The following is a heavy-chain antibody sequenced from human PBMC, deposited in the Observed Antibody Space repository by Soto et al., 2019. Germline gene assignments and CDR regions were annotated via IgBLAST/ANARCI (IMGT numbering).Heavy chain of an antibody. Sequence: SETLSLTCTVSGGSISSSSYYWGWIRQPPGKGLEWIGSIYYSGSTYYNPSLKSRVTISVDTSKNQFSLKLSSVTAADTAVYYCARTIEYSSSSNYYGMDVWGQGTTVTVSS. CDR3: ARTIEYSSSSNYYGMDV. J-gene: IGHJ6*02. CDR1: GGSISSSSYY. CDR2: IYYSGST. D-gene: IGHD6-6*01. V-gene: IGHV4-39*01.